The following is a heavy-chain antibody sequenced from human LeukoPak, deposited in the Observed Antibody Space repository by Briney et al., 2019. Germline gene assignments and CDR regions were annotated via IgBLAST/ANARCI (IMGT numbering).Heavy chain of an antibody. CDR1: GGSFSGYY. CDR3: ARHGSGSYPNNWFDP. V-gene: IGHV4-34*01. J-gene: IGHJ5*02. Sequence: SETLSLTCAVYGGSFSGYYWSWIRQPPGKGLEWIGEINHSGSTNYNPSLKSRVTISVDTSKNQFSLKLSSVTAADTAVYYCARHGSGSYPNNWFDPWGQGTLVTVSS. D-gene: IGHD3-10*01. CDR2: INHSGST.